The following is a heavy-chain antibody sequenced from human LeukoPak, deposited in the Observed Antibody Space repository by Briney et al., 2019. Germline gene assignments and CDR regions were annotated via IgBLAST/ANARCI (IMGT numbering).Heavy chain of an antibody. J-gene: IGHJ4*02. V-gene: IGHV3-53*01. CDR2: IYSGGST. CDR1: GFTFSSYS. Sequence: GGSLRLSCAASGFTFSSYSMNWVRQAPGKVLEWVSVIYSGGSTYHADSVKGRFIISRDNSKNTLYLQMNSLRAEDTALYYCARAGYDSSGCFDYWGQGTLATVSS. D-gene: IGHD3-22*01. CDR3: ARAGYDSSGCFDY.